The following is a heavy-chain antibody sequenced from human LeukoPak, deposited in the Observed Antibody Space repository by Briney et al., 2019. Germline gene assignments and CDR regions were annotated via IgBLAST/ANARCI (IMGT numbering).Heavy chain of an antibody. Sequence: AVKVSCKASGGTFSSYAISWVGQAPGQGLEWMGGIIPIFGTANYAQKFQGRVTITADESTSTAYMELSSLRSEDTAVYYCARTGRYGSGSYSHYWGQGTLVTVSS. CDR2: IIPIFGTA. D-gene: IGHD3-10*01. CDR3: ARTGRYGSGSYSHY. CDR1: GGTFSSYA. J-gene: IGHJ4*02. V-gene: IGHV1-69*13.